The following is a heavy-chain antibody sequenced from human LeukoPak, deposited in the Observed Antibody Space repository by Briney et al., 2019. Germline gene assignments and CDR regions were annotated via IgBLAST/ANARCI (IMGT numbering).Heavy chain of an antibody. D-gene: IGHD3-22*01. Sequence: SETLSLTCSVSAYSIRGYYWSWIRQPPGKGLEWIGYISYSGSTNYNPSLKSRVTISVDTSKNQFSLKLSSVTAADTAVYYCARHIDYDSSGYYAFDYWGQGTLVTVSS. CDR1: AYSIRGYY. CDR3: ARHIDYDSSGYYAFDY. CDR2: ISYSGST. V-gene: IGHV4-59*08. J-gene: IGHJ4*02.